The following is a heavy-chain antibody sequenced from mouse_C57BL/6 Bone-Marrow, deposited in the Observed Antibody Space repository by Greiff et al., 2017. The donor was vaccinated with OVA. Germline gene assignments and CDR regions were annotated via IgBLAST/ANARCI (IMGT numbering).Heavy chain of an antibody. CDR2: ISSGSSTI. CDR1: GFTFSDYG. Sequence: VQLKESGGGLVKPGGSLKLSCAASGFTFSDYGMHWVRQAPEKGLEWVAYISSGSSTIYYADTVKGRFTISRDNAKNTLFLQMTSLRSEDTAMYYCARKGYDYDGGVTYWYFDVWGTGTTVTVSS. CDR3: ARKGYDYDGGVTYWYFDV. J-gene: IGHJ1*03. V-gene: IGHV5-17*01. D-gene: IGHD2-4*01.